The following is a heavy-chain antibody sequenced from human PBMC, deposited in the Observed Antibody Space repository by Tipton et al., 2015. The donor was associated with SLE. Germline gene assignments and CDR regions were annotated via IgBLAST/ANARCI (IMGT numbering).Heavy chain of an antibody. CDR2: IYYSGST. J-gene: IGHJ4*02. CDR3: AREPRSGYHDY. CDR1: GASISSYY. D-gene: IGHD3-3*01. V-gene: IGHV4-59*12. Sequence: GLVKPSETLSLTCTVSGASISSYYWSWIRQPPGKGLEWIGYIYYSGSTIHNPSLKSRVTMSVDTSKNQFSLKLSSVTAADTAVYYCAREPRSGYHDYWGQGTLVIVSS.